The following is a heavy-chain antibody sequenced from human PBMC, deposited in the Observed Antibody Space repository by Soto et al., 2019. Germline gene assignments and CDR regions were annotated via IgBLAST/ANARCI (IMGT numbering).Heavy chain of an antibody. CDR1: GFTFTSSA. CDR3: AAGDKVYDFWSGYYAGMDV. J-gene: IGHJ6*02. CDR2: IVVGSGNT. D-gene: IGHD3-3*01. Sequence: SVKVSYKASGFTFTSSAVQWVRQARGQRLEWIGWIVVGSGNTNYAQKFQERVTITRDMSTSTAYMELSSLRSEDTAVYYCAAGDKVYDFWSGYYAGMDVWGQGTTVTVSS. V-gene: IGHV1-58*01.